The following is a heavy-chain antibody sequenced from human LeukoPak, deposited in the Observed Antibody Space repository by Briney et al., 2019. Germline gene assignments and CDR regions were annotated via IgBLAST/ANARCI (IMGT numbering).Heavy chain of an antibody. J-gene: IGHJ4*02. CDR3: ARSHQLFDWLLI. CDR2: IYHSGST. Sequence: PSETLSLTCAVSGYSISSGYYWGWIRQPPGKGLEWIGSIYHSGSTYYNPSLKSRVTISVDTSKNQSSLKLSSVTAADTAVYYCARSHQLFDWLLIWGQGTLVTVSS. V-gene: IGHV4-38-2*01. D-gene: IGHD3-9*01. CDR1: GYSISSGYY.